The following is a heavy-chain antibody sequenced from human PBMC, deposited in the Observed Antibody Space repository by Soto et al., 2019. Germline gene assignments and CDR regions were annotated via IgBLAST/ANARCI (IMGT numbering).Heavy chain of an antibody. D-gene: IGHD6-19*01. V-gene: IGHV1-3*01. Sequence: GASVKVSCKASGYTLTSYAMHWVRQAPGQRLERMGWINAGNGNTKYSQKFQGRVTITRDTSASTAYMELSSLRSEDTAVYYYASKLAVAGPVFDYWGQGTLVTVSS. J-gene: IGHJ4*02. CDR3: ASKLAVAGPVFDY. CDR1: GYTLTSYA. CDR2: INAGNGNT.